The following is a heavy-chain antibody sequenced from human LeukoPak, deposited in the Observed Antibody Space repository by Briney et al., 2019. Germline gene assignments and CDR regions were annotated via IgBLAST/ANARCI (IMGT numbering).Heavy chain of an antibody. V-gene: IGHV3-74*01. Sequence: GGSLRLSCAASGFTFSGCWIHWVRQVPGKGLVWVSRIKDGGTTTDYADSVKGRFTISRDDAKNTLYLQMNSLRAEDTAVYYCTTIRPGYWGQGTLVSVSP. CDR1: GFTFSGCW. D-gene: IGHD5-12*01. CDR3: TTIRPGY. J-gene: IGHJ4*02. CDR2: IKDGGTTT.